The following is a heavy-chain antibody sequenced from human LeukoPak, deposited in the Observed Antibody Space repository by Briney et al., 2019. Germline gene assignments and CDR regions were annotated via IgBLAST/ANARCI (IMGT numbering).Heavy chain of an antibody. CDR3: AKEDSNYYDSSGYYYPDAFDI. J-gene: IGHJ3*02. D-gene: IGHD3-22*01. CDR2: IYSGGST. CDR1: GFTVSSNY. Sequence: GGSLRLSCAASGFTVSSNYMSWVRQAPGKGLEWVSVIYSGGSTHYADSVKGRFTISRDNSKNTLYLQMNSLRAEDTAVYYCAKEDSNYYDSSGYYYPDAFDIWGQGTMVTVSS. V-gene: IGHV3-66*01.